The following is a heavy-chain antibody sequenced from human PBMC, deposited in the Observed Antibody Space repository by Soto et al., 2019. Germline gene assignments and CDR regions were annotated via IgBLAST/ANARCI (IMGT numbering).Heavy chain of an antibody. Sequence: GGSLRLSCAASGFTFSSYWMSWVRQAPGKGLEWVANIKQDGSEKYYVDSVKGRFTISRDNAKNSLYLQMNSLRAEDTAVYYCARDLGMGYIAAADWFDPWGQGTLVTVSS. CDR3: ARDLGMGYIAAADWFDP. CDR2: IKQDGSEK. V-gene: IGHV3-7*01. CDR1: GFTFSSYW. D-gene: IGHD6-13*01. J-gene: IGHJ5*02.